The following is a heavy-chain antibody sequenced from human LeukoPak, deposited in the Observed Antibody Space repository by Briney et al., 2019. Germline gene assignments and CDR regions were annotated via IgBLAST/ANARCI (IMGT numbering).Heavy chain of an antibody. J-gene: IGHJ4*02. CDR1: GYTFPGYY. D-gene: IGHD3-3*01. Sequence: GASVKVSCKASGYTFPGYYMHWVRQAPGQGLEWMGWINPNSGGTNYAQKFQGRVTMTRDTSISTAYMELSRLRSDDTAVYYCARGGPDDFWSGYLIDYWGQGTLVTVSS. CDR2: INPNSGGT. CDR3: ARGGPDDFWSGYLIDY. V-gene: IGHV1-2*02.